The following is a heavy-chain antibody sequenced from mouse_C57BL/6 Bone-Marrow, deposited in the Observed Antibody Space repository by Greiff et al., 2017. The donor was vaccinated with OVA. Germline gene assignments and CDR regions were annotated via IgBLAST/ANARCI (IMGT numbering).Heavy chain of an antibody. CDR1: GYTFTSYW. J-gene: IGHJ4*01. CDR2: IDPSDSYT. Sequence: VQLQQSGAELVRPGTSVKLSCKASGYTFTSYWMHWVKQRPGQGLEWIGVIDPSDSYTNYNQKFKGKATLTVDTSSSTAYIQLSSLTSEDSAVYYCARGTFYGLRSYYYAMDYWGQGTSVTVSS. D-gene: IGHD1-1*01. CDR3: ARGTFYGLRSYYYAMDY. V-gene: IGHV1-59*01.